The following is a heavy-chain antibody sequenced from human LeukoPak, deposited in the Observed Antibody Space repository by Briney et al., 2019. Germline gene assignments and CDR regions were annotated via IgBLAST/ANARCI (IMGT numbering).Heavy chain of an antibody. CDR2: INPNSGGT. CDR1: GYTFTGYY. Sequence: GASVKVSCKASGYTFTGYYMHWVRQDPGQGLEWMGWINPNSGGTNYAQKFQGRVTMTRDTSISTAYMELSRLRSDDTAVYYCARGDCSSASCFLVNWFDPWGQGTLVTVSS. D-gene: IGHD2-2*01. V-gene: IGHV1-2*02. CDR3: ARGDCSSASCFLVNWFDP. J-gene: IGHJ5*02.